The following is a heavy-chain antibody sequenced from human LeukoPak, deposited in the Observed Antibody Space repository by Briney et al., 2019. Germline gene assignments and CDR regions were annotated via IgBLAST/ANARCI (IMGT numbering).Heavy chain of an antibody. V-gene: IGHV1-18*01. J-gene: IGHJ4*02. CDR3: AREMPSSSWGGSASTGTGY. Sequence: AAVKVSCKASGYTFTSYGISWVRQAPGQGLEWMGWTIADNGNTNYAQKLQGRVTITTDTSTSTDYMELRRLSSDHTAVYYCAREMPSSSWGGSASTGTGYWGQGTLATVSS. CDR2: TIADNGNT. D-gene: IGHD6-6*01. CDR1: GYTFTSYG.